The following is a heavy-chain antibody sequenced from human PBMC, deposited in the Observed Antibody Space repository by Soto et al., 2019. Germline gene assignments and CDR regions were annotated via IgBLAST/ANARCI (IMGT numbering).Heavy chain of an antibody. J-gene: IGHJ3*02. V-gene: IGHV4-39*07. D-gene: IGHD3-16*01. CDR1: GGSISSSSYY. CDR2: IYYSGST. Sequence: SETLSLTCTVSGGSISSSSYYWGWIRQPPGKGLEWIGSIYYSGSTYYNPSLKSRVTISVDTSKNQFSLKLSSVTAADTAVYYCAREGALHDAFDIWGQGTMVTVSS. CDR3: AREGALHDAFDI.